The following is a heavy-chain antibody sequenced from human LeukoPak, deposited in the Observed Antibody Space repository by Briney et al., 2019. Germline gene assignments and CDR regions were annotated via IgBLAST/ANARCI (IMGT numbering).Heavy chain of an antibody. J-gene: IGHJ6*03. Sequence: SETLPHTCTVSGGSISSYYWSWIRQPPGKGLEWIGYIYYSGSTNYNPSLKSRVTISVDTSKNQFSLKLSSVTAADTAVYYCARVWGISPYYMDVWGKGTTVTVSS. CDR2: IYYSGST. D-gene: IGHD3-16*01. CDR3: ARVWGISPYYMDV. V-gene: IGHV4-59*01. CDR1: GGSISSYY.